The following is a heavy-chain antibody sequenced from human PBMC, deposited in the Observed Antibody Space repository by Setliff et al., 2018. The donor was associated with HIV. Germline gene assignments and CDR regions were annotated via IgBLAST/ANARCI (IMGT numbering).Heavy chain of an antibody. CDR2: IYYNGST. Sequence: SETLSLTCSVSGGSISSSNYYWGWIRQPPGKGLEWIGNIYYNGSTNYNPSLKSRVTISVDTSKNQFSLKLSSVTAADPAVYYCARVSRGGSSPGWFDPWGQGTLVTVSS. V-gene: IGHV4-39*07. CDR1: GGSISSSNYY. CDR3: ARVSRGGSSPGWFDP. J-gene: IGHJ5*02. D-gene: IGHD6-6*01.